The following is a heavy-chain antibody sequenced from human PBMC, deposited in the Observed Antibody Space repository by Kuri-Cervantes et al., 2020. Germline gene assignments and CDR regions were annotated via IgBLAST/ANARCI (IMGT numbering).Heavy chain of an antibody. CDR2: INPNSGGT. CDR3: ARVDSIYTGPYGMDV. Sequence: ASVKVSCKASGYTFTGYYMHWVRQAPGQGLEWMGWINPNSGGTNYAQKFQGRVTITADKSTSTAYMELSSLRSEDTAVYYCARVDSIYTGPYGMDVWGQGTTVTDSS. V-gene: IGHV1-2*02. CDR1: GYTFTGYY. J-gene: IGHJ6*02. D-gene: IGHD3-16*01.